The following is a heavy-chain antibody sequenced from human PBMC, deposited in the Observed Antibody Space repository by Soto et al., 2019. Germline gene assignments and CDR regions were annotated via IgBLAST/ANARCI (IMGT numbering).Heavy chain of an antibody. CDR2: IYHSGST. V-gene: IGHV4-4*02. Sequence: SETLSLTCAVSGGSISSSNWWSWVRQPPGKGLEWIGEIYHSGSTNYNPSLKSRVTISVGKSKNQFSLKLSSVTAADTAVYYCARVAAPGYCSSTSCYGWYYYYYGMDVWGQGTTVTVSS. J-gene: IGHJ6*02. CDR1: GGSISSSNW. CDR3: ARVAAPGYCSSTSCYGWYYYYYGMDV. D-gene: IGHD2-2*01.